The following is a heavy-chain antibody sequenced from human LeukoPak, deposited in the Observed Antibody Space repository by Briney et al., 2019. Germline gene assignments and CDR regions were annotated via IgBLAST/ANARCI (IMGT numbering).Heavy chain of an antibody. Sequence: GASVKVSCKASGGTFSSYAISWVRQAPGQGLEWMGGIIPIFGTANYAQKFQGRVTITADESTSTAYMELSSLRSEDTAVYYCARDLSSSWYAEASGWFDPWGQGTLVTVSS. CDR3: ARDLSSSWYAEASGWFDP. CDR1: GGTFSSYA. J-gene: IGHJ5*02. D-gene: IGHD6-13*01. V-gene: IGHV1-69*13. CDR2: IIPIFGTA.